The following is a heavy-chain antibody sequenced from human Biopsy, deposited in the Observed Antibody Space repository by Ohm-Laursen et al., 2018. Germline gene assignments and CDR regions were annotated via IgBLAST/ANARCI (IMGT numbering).Heavy chain of an antibody. CDR1: GYTFTDYG. J-gene: IGHJ6*02. CDR3: ARDRGYYYYYGMDV. Sequence: ASVKVSCNASGYTFTDYGVSWVRQAPGQGLEWMGWITTYNGNTNYAQKVQGRVTMTTDTSTSTAYMELRSLRSDDTAVYYCARDRGYYYYYGMDVWSQGTTVTVSS. CDR2: ITTYNGNT. V-gene: IGHV1-18*01. D-gene: IGHD3-10*01.